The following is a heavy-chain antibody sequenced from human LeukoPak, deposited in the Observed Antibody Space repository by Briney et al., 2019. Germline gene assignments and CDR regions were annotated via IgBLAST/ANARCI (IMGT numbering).Heavy chain of an antibody. CDR2: ITPIFGTA. D-gene: IGHD2-8*01. V-gene: IGHV1-69*13. Sequence: SVKVSCKAFGGTFSSYAISWVRQAPGQGLEWMGGITPIFGTANYAQKFQGRVTITADESTSTAYMELSSLRSEDTAVYYCARDSLCTNGVCYTEFGYWGQGTLVTVSS. J-gene: IGHJ4*02. CDR1: GGTFSSYA. CDR3: ARDSLCTNGVCYTEFGY.